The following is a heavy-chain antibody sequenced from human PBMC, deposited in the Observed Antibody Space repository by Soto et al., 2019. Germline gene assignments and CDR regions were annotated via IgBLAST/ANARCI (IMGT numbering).Heavy chain of an antibody. V-gene: IGHV3-30*18. D-gene: IGHD1-26*01. CDR2: ISYDGSNK. CDR1: GFTFSSYG. CDR3: AKELPTPSYPDIYFDY. J-gene: IGHJ4*02. Sequence: LSLTCAASGFTFSSYGMHWVRQAPGKGLEWVAVISYDGSNKYYADSVKGRFTISRDNSKNTLYLQMNSLRAEDTAVYYCAKELPTPSYPDIYFDYWGQGTLVTVSS.